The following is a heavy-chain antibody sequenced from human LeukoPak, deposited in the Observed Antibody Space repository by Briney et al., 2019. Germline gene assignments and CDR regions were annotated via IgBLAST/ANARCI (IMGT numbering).Heavy chain of an antibody. V-gene: IGHV6-1*01. D-gene: IGHD2-21*01. CDR3: AGEIEAQTTYCAFDI. CDR2: TYYRSKWFF. J-gene: IGHJ3*02. CDR1: GDSVSSNSAA. Sequence: SQTLSLTCAISGDSVSSNSAAWNWIRQSPSRGLEWLGRTYYRSKWFFNYEVSVRSRITINPDTSKNQFSLQLNSVTPEDTAVYFCAGEIEAQTTYCAFDIWGQGTMVTVSS.